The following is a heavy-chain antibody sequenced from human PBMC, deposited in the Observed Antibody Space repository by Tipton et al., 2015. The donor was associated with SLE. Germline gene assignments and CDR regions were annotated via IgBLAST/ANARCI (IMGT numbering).Heavy chain of an antibody. Sequence: LRLSCTVSGGSISSYYWSWIRQPPGKGLEWIGYIYHSGSTYYNPSLKSRVTISVDRSKNQFSLKLSSVTAADTAVYYCASREIGYYGSGREYWGQGTLVTVSS. J-gene: IGHJ4*02. CDR2: IYHSGST. V-gene: IGHV4-59*04. CDR3: ASREIGYYGSGREY. CDR1: GGSISSYY. D-gene: IGHD3-10*01.